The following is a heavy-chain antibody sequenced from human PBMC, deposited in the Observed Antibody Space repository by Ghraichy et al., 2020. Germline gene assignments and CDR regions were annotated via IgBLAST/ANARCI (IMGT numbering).Heavy chain of an antibody. D-gene: IGHD6-19*01. V-gene: IGHV3-23*01. CDR2: ISGSGGST. CDR1: GFTFSSYA. J-gene: IGHJ4*02. CDR3: AKDRGGSGDYFDY. Sequence: LSCAASGFTFSSYAMSWVRQAPGKGLEWVSAISGSGGSTYYADSVKGRFTISRDNSKNTLYLQMNSLRAEDTAVYYCAKDRGGSGDYFDYWGQGTLVTVSS.